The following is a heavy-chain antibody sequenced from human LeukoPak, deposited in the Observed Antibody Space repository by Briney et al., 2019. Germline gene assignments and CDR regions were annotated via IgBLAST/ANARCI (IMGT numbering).Heavy chain of an antibody. D-gene: IGHD4-17*01. V-gene: IGHV4-4*07. CDR2: IYTSGST. CDR3: ARASGDYSYYYYYMDV. J-gene: IGHJ6*03. CDR1: GGSISSYY. Sequence: SETLSLTCTVSGGSISSYYWSWIRQPAGKGLEWIGRIYTSGSTNYNPSLKSRVTMSVDTSKNQFSLKLSSVTAADTAVYYCARASGDYSYYYYYMDVWGKGTTVTISS.